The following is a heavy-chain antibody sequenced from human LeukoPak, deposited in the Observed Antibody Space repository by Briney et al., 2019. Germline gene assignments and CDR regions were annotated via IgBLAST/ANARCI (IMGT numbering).Heavy chain of an antibody. J-gene: IGHJ4*02. Sequence: GGSLRLSCAASGFTFSNYAMSWVRQAPGKGLEWVSAITGSDGTTYYADSVKGRFTISRDNYKNTLYLQMNSLRAEDTAVYYCAKWGDYDILTGYYVSDYWGQGTLVTVSS. CDR3: AKWGDYDILTGYYVSDY. V-gene: IGHV3-23*01. CDR2: ITGSDGTT. D-gene: IGHD3-9*01. CDR1: GFTFSNYA.